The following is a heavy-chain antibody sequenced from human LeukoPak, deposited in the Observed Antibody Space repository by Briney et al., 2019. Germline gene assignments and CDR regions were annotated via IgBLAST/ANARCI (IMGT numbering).Heavy chain of an antibody. CDR2: ISSSSSTI. CDR1: GFTFSSYS. V-gene: IGHV3-48*01. D-gene: IGHD3-22*01. Sequence: GGSLRLSCAASGFTFSSYSMNWVRQAPGKGLEWVSYISSSSSTIYYADSVKGRFTISRDNSKNTLYLQMNSLRAEDTAVYYCARADYYDSSGSLYYFDYWGQGTLVTVSS. CDR3: ARADYYDSSGSLYYFDY. J-gene: IGHJ4*02.